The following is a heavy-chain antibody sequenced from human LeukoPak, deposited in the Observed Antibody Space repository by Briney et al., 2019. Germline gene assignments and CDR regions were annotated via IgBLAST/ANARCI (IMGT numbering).Heavy chain of an antibody. V-gene: IGHV3-30*18. CDR3: AKEKTGPYYLDL. CDR1: GFTFSAYG. CDR2: ISYDGSNK. J-gene: IGHJ4*02. Sequence: GRSLRLSCVASGFTFSAYGMHWVRQAPGKGLEWVAVISYDGSNKYYADSVKGRFTISRDNSKNTLYLQMNSLRAEDTAVYYCAKEKTGPYYLDLWGQGILVTVS. D-gene: IGHD7-27*01.